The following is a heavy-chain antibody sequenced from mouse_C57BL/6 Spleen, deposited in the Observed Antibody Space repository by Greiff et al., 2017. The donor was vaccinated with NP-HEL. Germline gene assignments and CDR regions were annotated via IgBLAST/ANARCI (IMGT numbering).Heavy chain of an antibody. Sequence: VKLVESGPGLVQPSQSLSITCTVSGFSLTSYGVHWVRQSPGKGLEWLGVIWSGGSTDYNAAFISRLSISKDNSKSHVFFKMNSLQADDTAIYYCARVWDGPLTMAMDYWGQGTSVTVSS. CDR2: IWSGGST. V-gene: IGHV2-2*01. CDR1: GFSLTSYG. D-gene: IGHD1-1*02. CDR3: ARVWDGPLTMAMDY. J-gene: IGHJ4*01.